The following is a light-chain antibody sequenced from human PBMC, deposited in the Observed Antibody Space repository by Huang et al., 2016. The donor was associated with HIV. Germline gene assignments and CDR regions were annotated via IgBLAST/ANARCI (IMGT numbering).Light chain of an antibody. CDR2: GTS. J-gene: IGKJ1*01. CDR3: HHYGGSSWT. CDR1: QSVSTYY. Sequence: DIVLTQSPGTLSLSPGRGATLSCRASQSVSTYYLAWYQQKPGQAPRLLIHGTSTRAAGIPDRFSCSGSGTDFTLTISRLESEDSAVYYCHHYGGSSWTFGLGTKVEIK. V-gene: IGKV3-20*01.